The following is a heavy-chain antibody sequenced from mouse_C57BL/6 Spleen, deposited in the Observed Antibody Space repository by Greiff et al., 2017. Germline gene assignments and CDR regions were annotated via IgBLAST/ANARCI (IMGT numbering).Heavy chain of an antibody. Sequence: EVQLVESGGGLVKPGGSLKLSCAASGFTFSDYGMHWVRQAPEKGLEWVAYISSGSSPIYYADTVKGRFTISRDNAKNTLFLQMTSLRSEDTAMYCCARCLGEWDFDVWGTGTTVTVSS. CDR2: ISSGSSPI. CDR1: GFTFSDYG. D-gene: IGHD4-1*01. V-gene: IGHV5-17*01. J-gene: IGHJ1*03. CDR3: ARCLGEWDFDV.